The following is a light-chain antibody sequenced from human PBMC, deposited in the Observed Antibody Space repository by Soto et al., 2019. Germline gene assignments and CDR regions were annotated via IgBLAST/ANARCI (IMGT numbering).Light chain of an antibody. CDR3: QHYYTSYTT. CDR2: GAS. Sequence: EIVLTQSPGTLSLSPGEGATLSCGASQTVTSNYLAWYQQKPGQAPRLLIFGASTRATGIPDRFSGSGSGTDFTLTISRLEPEDFAVYYCQHYYTSYTTFGQGTKVEIK. CDR1: QTVTSNY. V-gene: IGKV3-20*01. J-gene: IGKJ1*01.